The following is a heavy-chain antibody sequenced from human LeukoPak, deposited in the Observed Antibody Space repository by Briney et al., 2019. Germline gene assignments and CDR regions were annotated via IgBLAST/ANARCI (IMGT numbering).Heavy chain of an antibody. CDR1: GGSISSGSYY. Sequence: PSQTLSLTCTVSGGSISSGSYYWSWIRQPPGKGLEWIGEINHSGSTNYNPSLKSRVTISVDTSKNQFSLKLSSVTAADTAVYYCARDPHKYYYDSDYAFDIWGQGTMVTVSS. V-gene: IGHV4-61*01. D-gene: IGHD3-22*01. J-gene: IGHJ3*02. CDR3: ARDPHKYYYDSDYAFDI. CDR2: INHSGST.